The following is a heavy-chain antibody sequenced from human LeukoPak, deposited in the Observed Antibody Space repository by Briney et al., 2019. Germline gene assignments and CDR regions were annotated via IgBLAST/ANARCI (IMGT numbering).Heavy chain of an antibody. CDR1: GRSISSYY. V-gene: IGHV4-59*01. J-gene: IGHJ3*02. CDR3: ARYTPLVYCSSTSCQGGGFDI. Sequence: SETLSLTCTVSGRSISSYYWSWIRQPPGKGLEWLGYIYYSGSTNYNPSVKTLVTLSIDTSKNHVSLKLRSVTAADTPVYYCARYTPLVYCSSTSCQGGGFDIGDRGTMVTVSS. D-gene: IGHD2-2*01. CDR2: IYYSGST.